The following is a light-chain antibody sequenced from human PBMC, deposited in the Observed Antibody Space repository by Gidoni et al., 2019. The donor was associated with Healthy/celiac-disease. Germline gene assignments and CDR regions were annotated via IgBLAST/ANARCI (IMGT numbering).Light chain of an antibody. CDR1: QGISSY. CDR3: QQLKSYPWT. Sequence: DIQLTQSPSFLSASVGDRVTITCPASQGISSYLAWYQQKPGKAPKLLIYAASTLQSGVPSRFSGSGSGTEFTLTISSLQPEDFATYYCQQLKSYPWTFGQGTKVEIK. J-gene: IGKJ1*01. V-gene: IGKV1-9*01. CDR2: AAS.